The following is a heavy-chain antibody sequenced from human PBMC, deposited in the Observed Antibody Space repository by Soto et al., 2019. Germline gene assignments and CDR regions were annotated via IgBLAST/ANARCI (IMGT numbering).Heavy chain of an antibody. CDR2: IYYSGST. CDR3: ARGYTAMVSVPFDY. D-gene: IGHD5-18*01. V-gene: IGHV4-59*01. J-gene: IGHJ4*02. CDR1: GGSISSYY. Sequence: SETLSLTCTVSGGSISSYYWSWIRQPPGKGLEWIGYIYYSGSTNYNPSLKSRVTISVDTSKNQFSLKLSPVTAADTAVYYCARGYTAMVSVPFDYWGQGTLVTVSS.